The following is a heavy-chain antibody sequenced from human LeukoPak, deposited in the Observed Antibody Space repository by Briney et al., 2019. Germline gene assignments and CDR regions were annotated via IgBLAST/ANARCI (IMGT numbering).Heavy chain of an antibody. J-gene: IGHJ6*03. Sequence: GRSLRLSCEASGFIFDDYAMHWVRQAPGKGLEWVSGISWNSGTIGYADSVKGRFTISRDNAKNSLYLQMNSRRAEDTALYYCAKDAGGYYYYYMGVWGKGTTVTISS. V-gene: IGHV3-9*01. CDR2: ISWNSGTI. CDR1: GFIFDDYA. CDR3: AKDAGGYYYYYMGV.